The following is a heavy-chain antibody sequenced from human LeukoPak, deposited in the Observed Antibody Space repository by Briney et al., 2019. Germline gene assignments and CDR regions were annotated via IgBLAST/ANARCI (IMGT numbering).Heavy chain of an antibody. CDR2: IWYDGSIK. V-gene: IGHV3-33*06. D-gene: IGHD2/OR15-2a*01. Sequence: GRSLRLSCAASGSTFSRYGMHWVRQAPGKGLEWVAVIWYDGSIKYYADSVKGRFTISKDNSKNTLDLQMNSLRAEDTAVYYCAKADEMNMDYWGQGTLVTVSS. CDR1: GSTFSRYG. J-gene: IGHJ4*02. CDR3: AKADEMNMDY.